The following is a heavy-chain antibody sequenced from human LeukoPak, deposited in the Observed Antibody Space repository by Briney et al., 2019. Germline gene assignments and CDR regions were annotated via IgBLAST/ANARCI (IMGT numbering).Heavy chain of an antibody. V-gene: IGHV3-53*01. CDR1: GFTVSSSY. CDR3: ARGDGYNFFLR. D-gene: IGHD5-24*01. CDR2: FYIDGRT. Sequence: GGSLKLSCAASGFTVSSSYMSWVRQAPGRGLEWVSVFYIDGRTYYAASVRGRFTISTDNSKNTVYLQMSSLRAEDTAVYYCARGDGYNFFLRWGQGTLVTVSS. J-gene: IGHJ1*01.